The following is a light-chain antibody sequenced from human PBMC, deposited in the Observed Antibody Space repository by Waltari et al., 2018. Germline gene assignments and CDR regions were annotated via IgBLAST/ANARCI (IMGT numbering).Light chain of an antibody. CDR1: SSDVGTYNS. Sequence: QSALTQPASVSGSPGQSITISCTGTSSDVGTYNSVSWYQDHPGQGPKVIIYDVSDRPSRVSARFSGSKSGNTASLTISGLQAEDEADYYCSSQSSDDVVLFGGGTKVTVL. CDR2: DVS. V-gene: IGLV2-14*03. J-gene: IGLJ3*02. CDR3: SSQSSDDVVL.